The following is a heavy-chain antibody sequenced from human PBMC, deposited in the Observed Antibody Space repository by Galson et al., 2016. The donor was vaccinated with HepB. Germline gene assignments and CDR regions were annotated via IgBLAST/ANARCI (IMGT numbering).Heavy chain of an antibody. D-gene: IGHD2-2*01. CDR3: ARVLGSCSSAGCPYFYYYAMDV. Sequence: SVKVSCKASGYTFTSYGISWVRQAPGQGLEWMGWISAYNGNTNYAQKLQGRVTMTTDTSTSTAYMELRSLRSDDTAVYYCARVLGSCSSAGCPYFYYYAMDVWGQGTTVTVSS. J-gene: IGHJ6*02. CDR1: GYTFTSYG. CDR2: ISAYNGNT. V-gene: IGHV1-18*01.